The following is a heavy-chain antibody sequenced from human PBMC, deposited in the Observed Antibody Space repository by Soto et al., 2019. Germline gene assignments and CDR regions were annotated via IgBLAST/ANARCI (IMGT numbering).Heavy chain of an antibody. J-gene: IGHJ6*02. V-gene: IGHV1-2*04. CDR1: GYTFTSHG. D-gene: IGHD3-3*01. Sequence: ASVKVSCKASGYTFTSHGISWVRQAPGQGLEWMGWINPNSGGTNYAQKFQGWVTMTRDTSISTAYMELSRLRSDDTAVYYCARENYHRRYDFWSGYYYYYGMDVWGQGTTVTVSS. CDR2: INPNSGGT. CDR3: ARENYHRRYDFWSGYYYYYGMDV.